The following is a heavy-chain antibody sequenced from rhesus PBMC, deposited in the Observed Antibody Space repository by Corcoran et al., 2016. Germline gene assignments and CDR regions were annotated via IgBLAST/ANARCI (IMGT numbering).Heavy chain of an antibody. V-gene: IGHV4-173*01. J-gene: IGHJ4*01. CDR2: ISGGGGST. Sequence: QVQLQESGPGLVKPSETLSLTCAVSGGSISSNYWSWIRQPPGKGLGWFGRISGGGGSTDNNPSLKSQVTISTDTSKNQFALKLSSVTAADTAVYYCARNEDDYWLQSGDYFDYWGQGVLVTVSS. CDR3: ARNEDDYWLQSGDYFDY. CDR1: GGSISSNY. D-gene: IGHD3-9*01.